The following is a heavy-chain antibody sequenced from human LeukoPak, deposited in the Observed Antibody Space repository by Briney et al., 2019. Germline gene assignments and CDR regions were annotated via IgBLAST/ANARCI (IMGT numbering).Heavy chain of an antibody. CDR3: ARPPSFGTIFGWPY. CDR1: GGSISSGDYY. CDR2: IYYSGST. V-gene: IGHV4-61*08. Sequence: SETLSLTCTVSGGSISSGDYYWSWIRQPPGKGLEWIGYIYYSGSTNYNPSLKSRVTISVDTSKNQFSLKLSSVTAADTAVYYCARPPSFGTIFGWPYWGQGTLVTVSS. J-gene: IGHJ4*02. D-gene: IGHD3-3*01.